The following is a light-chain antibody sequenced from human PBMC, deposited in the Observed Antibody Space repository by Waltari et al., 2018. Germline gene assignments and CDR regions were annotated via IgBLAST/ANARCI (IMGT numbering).Light chain of an antibody. V-gene: IGKV2-28*01. CDR1: QSLLYTNGYNY. CDR3: MQALQTPT. J-gene: IGKJ4*01. Sequence: DIVMTRSPLYLHVTLGETACIACRSSQSLLYTNGYNYLAWYLQKPGQSPQLLIYLGSNRASGVPDRFSGSGSGTNFTLKISRVEAEDVGIYYCMQALQTPTFGGGTKVEI. CDR2: LGS.